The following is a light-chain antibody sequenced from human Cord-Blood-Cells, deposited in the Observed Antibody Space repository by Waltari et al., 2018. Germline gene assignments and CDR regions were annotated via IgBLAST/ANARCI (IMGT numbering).Light chain of an antibody. J-gene: IGKJ3*01. Sequence: EIVLTQSPATLSLSPGARATSSCRDSQSFSSYLAWYQLKHGQAHRLLIYDASNRATGTPARFRGSGFGTDFTLTISSLEPEDLAVYYGQQRSDSPITFGTGTKVDIK. V-gene: IGKV3-11*01. CDR1: QSFSSY. CDR2: DAS. CDR3: QQRSDSPIT.